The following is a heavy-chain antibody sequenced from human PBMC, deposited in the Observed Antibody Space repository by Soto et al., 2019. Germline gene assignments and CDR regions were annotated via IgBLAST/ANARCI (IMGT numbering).Heavy chain of an antibody. Sequence: EVQLVESGGDFVKPGGSLRVSCAVSGFSFSNAWMIWVRQAPGKGLEWVGRSKSRADGGTTDYTAPVKGRFTISRDDSKNTVFLQMNSLKTEDTAVYYCTAHLGEFFPLDYWGQGTLVTVSS. CDR1: GFSFSNAW. V-gene: IGHV3-15*01. D-gene: IGHD3-16*01. CDR3: TAHLGEFFPLDY. CDR2: SKSRADGGTT. J-gene: IGHJ4*02.